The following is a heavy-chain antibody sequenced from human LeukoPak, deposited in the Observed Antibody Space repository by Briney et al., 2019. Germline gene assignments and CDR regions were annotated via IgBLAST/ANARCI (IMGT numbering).Heavy chain of an antibody. V-gene: IGHV3-23*01. Sequence: PGGSLRLSCAVSGFTFSSYAMSWVRQAPGKGLEWVSAISGSGVGTFYADSVKGRFTISRDNSKNTLYPQMNSLRAEDTAVYYCAKDQGVRGYSGYDYYYYYYGMDVWGQGTTVTVSS. CDR2: ISGSGVGT. CDR1: GFTFSSYA. J-gene: IGHJ6*02. D-gene: IGHD5-12*01. CDR3: AKDQGVRGYSGYDYYYYYYGMDV.